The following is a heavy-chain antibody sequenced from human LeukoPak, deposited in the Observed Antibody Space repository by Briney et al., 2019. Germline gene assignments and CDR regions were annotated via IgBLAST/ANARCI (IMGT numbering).Heavy chain of an antibody. J-gene: IGHJ4*02. V-gene: IGHV3-30-3*01. CDR3: ARDSSDY. Sequence: GTSLRLSCAVSGFTFSRYAMHSARQAPGKGLEWVAVISYDGSKKADSVKGRFTISRDNSKNTLYLQMTSLRAEDTAVYYCARDSSDYWGQGTLVTVSS. CDR1: GFTFSRYA. CDR2: ISYDGSKK.